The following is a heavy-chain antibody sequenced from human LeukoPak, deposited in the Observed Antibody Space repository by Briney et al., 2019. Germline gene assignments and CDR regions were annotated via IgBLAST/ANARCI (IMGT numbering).Heavy chain of an antibody. D-gene: IGHD4-17*01. Sequence: PSETLSLTCAVYGGSFSGYYWSWIRQPPGKGLEWIGEINHSGSTNYNPSLKSRVTISVDTSKNQFSLKLSSVTAADTAVYYCARGQPRNDYGGNLCIQDYWGQGTLVTVSS. J-gene: IGHJ4*02. V-gene: IGHV4-34*01. CDR3: ARGQPRNDYGGNLCIQDY. CDR2: INHSGST. CDR1: GGSFSGYY.